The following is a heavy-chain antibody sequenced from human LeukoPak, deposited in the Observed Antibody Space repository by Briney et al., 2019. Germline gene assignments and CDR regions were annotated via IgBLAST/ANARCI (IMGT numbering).Heavy chain of an antibody. J-gene: IGHJ6*02. Sequence: GASVKVSCKASGYTFTSYDINWVRQATGQGLEWMGWMNPNSGNTGYAQKFQGRVTMTRNTSISTAYMELSSLRSEDTAVYYCARGRGIEQLVVYYYYYYGMDVWGQGTTVTVSS. CDR3: ARGRGIEQLVVYYYYYYGMDV. D-gene: IGHD6-6*01. CDR1: GYTFTSYD. CDR2: MNPNSGNT. V-gene: IGHV1-8*01.